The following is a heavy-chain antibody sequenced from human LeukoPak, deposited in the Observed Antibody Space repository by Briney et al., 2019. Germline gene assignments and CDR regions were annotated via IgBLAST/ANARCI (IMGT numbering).Heavy chain of an antibody. V-gene: IGHV1-18*01. CDR2: ISAYNGNT. D-gene: IGHD3-22*01. Sequence: ASVKVSCKASGYTFTSYGISWVRQAPGQGLEWMGWISAYNGNTNYAQKLQGRVTMTTDTSTSTAYMELRSLRSDDTAVYYCARDPLPMYYYDSSGYYPDAFDIWGQGTMATVSS. CDR3: ARDPLPMYYYDSSGYYPDAFDI. CDR1: GYTFTSYG. J-gene: IGHJ3*02.